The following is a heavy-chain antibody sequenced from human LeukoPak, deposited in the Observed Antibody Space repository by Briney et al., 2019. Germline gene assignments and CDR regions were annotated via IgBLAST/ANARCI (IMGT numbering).Heavy chain of an antibody. CDR2: ISAYNGHT. CDR3: ARDRGRPLYSSGNYYYYYGMDV. CDR1: GYTFTSYG. V-gene: IGHV1-18*01. D-gene: IGHD6-19*01. J-gene: IGHJ6*02. Sequence: ASVKVSCKASGYTFTSYGISWVRHAPGQGLEWMGWISAYNGHTNYAQKLQGRVTMTTDTSTSTAYMELRSLRSDDTAVYYCARDRGRPLYSSGNYYYYYGMDVWGQGTTVTVSS.